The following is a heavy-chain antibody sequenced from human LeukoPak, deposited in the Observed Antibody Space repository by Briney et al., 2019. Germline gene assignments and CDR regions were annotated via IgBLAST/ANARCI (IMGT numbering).Heavy chain of an antibody. CDR3: ARDLLYSSSSDGQGY. CDR1: GVPISTYY. D-gene: IGHD6-6*01. J-gene: IGHJ4*02. Sequence: SETLSLTCSVSGVPISTYYWSWLRQSPGKGLEWIAYVYYNGDIMYNPSLRSRVTISLDTSKNQFSLSMTSVTAADTAVYYCARDLLYSSSSDGQGYWGQGTLVTVSS. CDR2: VYYNGDI. V-gene: IGHV4-59*12.